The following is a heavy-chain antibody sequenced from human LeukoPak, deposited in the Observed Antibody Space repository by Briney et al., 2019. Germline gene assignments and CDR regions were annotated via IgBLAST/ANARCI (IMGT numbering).Heavy chain of an antibody. V-gene: IGHV5-51*01. CDR2: IYPADSET. D-gene: IGHD1-20*01. CDR1: GYSFTTYW. J-gene: IGHJ3*02. CDR3: ARRVSDRITPGAFDI. Sequence: GESLKISCKGSGYSFTTYWIAWVRQMPGKGLEWMGIIYPADSETKYSPSFQGQVTFSADKSFSTAYLQWISLTASDTAMYYCARRVSDRITPGAFDIWGQGTMVTVSS.